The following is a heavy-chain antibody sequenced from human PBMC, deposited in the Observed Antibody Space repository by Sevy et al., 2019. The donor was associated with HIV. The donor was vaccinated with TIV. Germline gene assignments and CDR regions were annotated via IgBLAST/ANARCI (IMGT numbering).Heavy chain of an antibody. J-gene: IGHJ4*02. CDR3: ARDRRNYAGQYFDY. Sequence: GGSLRLSCEVSGFTFSDFYMSWIRQAPGKGLEWVSDISSGSTYTKSADSVKGRFTTSRDNAKNSLYLQMNSLRVDDTAVYYCARDRRNYAGQYFDYWGQGTLVTVSS. V-gene: IGHV3-11*06. CDR2: ISSGSTYT. D-gene: IGHD1-7*01. CDR1: GFTFSDFY.